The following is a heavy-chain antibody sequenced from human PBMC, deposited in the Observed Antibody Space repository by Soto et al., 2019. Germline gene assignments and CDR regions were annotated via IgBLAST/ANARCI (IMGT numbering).Heavy chain of an antibody. CDR1: GGTFSSYA. CDR2: IIPIFGTA. V-gene: IGHV1-69*13. CDR3: ARTDTAMAYDAFDI. D-gene: IGHD5-18*01. Sequence: PSVKVSCKASGGTFSSYAISWVRQAPGQGLEWMGGIIPIFGTANYAQKFQGRVTITADESTSTAYMELSSLRSEDTAVYYCARTDTAMAYDAFDIWGQGTMVTVSS. J-gene: IGHJ3*02.